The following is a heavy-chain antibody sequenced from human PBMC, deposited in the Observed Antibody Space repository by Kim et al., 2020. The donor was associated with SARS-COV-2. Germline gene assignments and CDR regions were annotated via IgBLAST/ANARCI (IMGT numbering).Heavy chain of an antibody. V-gene: IGHV3-20*04. J-gene: IGHJ3*02. D-gene: IGHD3-22*01. CDR1: GFTFDDYG. CDR2: INWNGGST. CDR3: ARAPANYYDTPWSDI. Sequence: GGSLRLSCAASGFTFDDYGMSWVRQAPGKGLEWVSGINWNGGSTGYADSVKGRFTISRDNAKNSLYLQMNSLRAEDTALYYCARAPANYYDTPWSDIWGQGTMVTVSS.